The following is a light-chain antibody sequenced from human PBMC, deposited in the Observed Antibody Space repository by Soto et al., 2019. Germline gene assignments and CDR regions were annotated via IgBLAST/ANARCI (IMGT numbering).Light chain of an antibody. J-gene: IGKJ3*01. Sequence: EVVFTQSPATLSLSPGERATLSCRASQSVRNYLAWYQQKPGQAPRLLIYDASKRATGIPARFSGSGSGTDFTLTISSLEPEDFAFYYCQQRTNWPPLFTFGPGTKVDIK. V-gene: IGKV3-11*01. CDR1: QSVRNY. CDR2: DAS. CDR3: QQRTNWPPLFT.